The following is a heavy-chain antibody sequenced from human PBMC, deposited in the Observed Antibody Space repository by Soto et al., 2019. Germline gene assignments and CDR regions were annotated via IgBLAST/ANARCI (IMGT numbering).Heavy chain of an antibody. V-gene: IGHV1-18*01. Sequence: ASVKVSCKTSGYTLSKYGFSWVRQAPGQGLEWLGWISGYNGKTTFAQKFQGRDTMTTDTSTATAYMELRSLRSDDTVVYFCARDRDSDFWSGFRFDCWGQGTLVSVSS. CDR2: ISGYNGKT. J-gene: IGHJ4*02. CDR3: ARDRDSDFWSGFRFDC. CDR1: GYTLSKYG. D-gene: IGHD3-3*01.